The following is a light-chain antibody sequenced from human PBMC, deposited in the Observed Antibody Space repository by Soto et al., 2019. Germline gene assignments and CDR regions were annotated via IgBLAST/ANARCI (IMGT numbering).Light chain of an antibody. CDR2: GAS. Sequence: DIEMTQSPSSLSASVGDRVTLTCRASQSVGEYLNWYQQKAGGAPKLLICGASSLQSGVPSRFSGSDSATDFTLTISSLQPEDFATYYCQQSWSTPWTFGLGTKV. CDR1: QSVGEY. V-gene: IGKV1-39*01. CDR3: QQSWSTPWT. J-gene: IGKJ1*01.